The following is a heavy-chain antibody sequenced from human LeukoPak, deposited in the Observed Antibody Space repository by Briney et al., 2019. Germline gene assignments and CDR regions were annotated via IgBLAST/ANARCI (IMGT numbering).Heavy chain of an antibody. CDR1: GFTFSDYY. CDR2: ISSSGSTI. CDR3: AGDRVLTGTEKNWFDP. V-gene: IGHV3-11*01. J-gene: IGHJ5*02. D-gene: IGHD1-7*01. Sequence: PGGSLRLSCAASGFTFSDYYMSWIRQAPGKGLEWVSYISSSGSTIYYADSVKGRFTISRDNAKNSLYLQMNSLRAEDTAVYYCAGDRVLTGTEKNWFDPWGQGTLVTVSS.